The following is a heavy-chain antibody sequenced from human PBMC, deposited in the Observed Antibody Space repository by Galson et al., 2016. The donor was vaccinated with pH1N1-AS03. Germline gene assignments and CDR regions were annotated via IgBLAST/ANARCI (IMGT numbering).Heavy chain of an antibody. CDR1: GFTFSTRA. CDR2: ISSSGGCT. V-gene: IGHV3-23*01. J-gene: IGHJ4*02. Sequence: SLRLSCAASGFTFSTRAMSWVRQAPGRGLQWVSAISSSGGCTYYADSVKGRLTISRDNSKNTLFLQMSSLGAEDTAIYYCASGRGATYQFDYWGQGAVVTVSS. D-gene: IGHD2-2*01. CDR3: ASGRGATYQFDY.